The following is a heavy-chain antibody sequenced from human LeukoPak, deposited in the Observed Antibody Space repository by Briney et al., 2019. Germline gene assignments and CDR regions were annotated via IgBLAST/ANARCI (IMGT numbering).Heavy chain of an antibody. V-gene: IGHV1-46*01. CDR1: GYTFTSYY. Sequence: ASVKVSCKASGYTFTSYYMHWVRQAPRQGLEWMGIINPSGGSTSYAQKFQGRVTMTRDTSTSTVYMELSSLRSEDTAVYYCARESVYCGGDCYSDYWGQGTLVTVSS. CDR2: INPSGGST. D-gene: IGHD2-21*02. CDR3: ARESVYCGGDCYSDY. J-gene: IGHJ4*02.